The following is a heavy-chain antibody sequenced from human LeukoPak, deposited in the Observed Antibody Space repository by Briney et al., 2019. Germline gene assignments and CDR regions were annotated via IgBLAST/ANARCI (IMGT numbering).Heavy chain of an antibody. CDR1: GFTFSSYS. CDR3: AKDIQLST. CDR2: TSSSGTYT. J-gene: IGHJ3*01. Sequence: GGSLRLSCAASGFTFSSYSINWVRQAPGKGLEWVSSTSSSGTYTSFADSVKGRFTISRDNAKNSLFLQMNSLRVEDTAMYFCAKDIQLSTWGLGTMVTVSS. D-gene: IGHD5-24*01. V-gene: IGHV3-21*04.